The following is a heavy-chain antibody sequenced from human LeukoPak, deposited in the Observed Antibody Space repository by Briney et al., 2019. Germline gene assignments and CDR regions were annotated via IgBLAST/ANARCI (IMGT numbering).Heavy chain of an antibody. V-gene: IGHV3-7*01. CDR3: TTYKNWVAGDV. Sequence: GGSLRLSCAASGFTSSDYWMSWVRQAPGKGPEWVATIKQDGSEEHYVDSVKGRFTVSRDNARNSLFLQMNSLRVEDTAVYYCTTYKNWVAGDVWGQGTTVSVSS. CDR2: IKQDGSEE. J-gene: IGHJ6*02. CDR1: GFTSSDYW. D-gene: IGHD7-27*01.